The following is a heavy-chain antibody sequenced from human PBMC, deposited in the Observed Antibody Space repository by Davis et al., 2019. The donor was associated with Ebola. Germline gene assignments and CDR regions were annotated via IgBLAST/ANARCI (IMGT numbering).Heavy chain of an antibody. D-gene: IGHD3-22*01. Sequence: GESLKISCAASGFTFSGYAMSWVRQAPGKGLEWVSALRGSGDNTYYADSVKGRFTISRDNSKNTLYLQMNSLRAEDTAVYYCAKAYYYDSSGYYLNWGQGTLVTVSS. CDR1: GFTFSGYA. V-gene: IGHV3-23*01. CDR3: AKAYYYDSSGYYLN. CDR2: LRGSGDNT. J-gene: IGHJ4*02.